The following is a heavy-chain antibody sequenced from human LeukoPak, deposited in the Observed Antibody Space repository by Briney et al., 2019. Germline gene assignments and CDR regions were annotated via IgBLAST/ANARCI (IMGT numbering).Heavy chain of an antibody. V-gene: IGHV3-74*01. Sequence: GGSLRLSCAASGFTFSSYWMHWVRQAPGKGLVWVSRINSDGSSTSYADSVKGRFTISRDNSKNSLYLQMNSLRTEDTALYYCAKDSEGRDCSSTSCYARDFDYWGQGTLVTVSS. CDR2: INSDGSST. CDR1: GFTFSSYW. CDR3: AKDSEGRDCSSTSCYARDFDY. D-gene: IGHD2-2*01. J-gene: IGHJ4*02.